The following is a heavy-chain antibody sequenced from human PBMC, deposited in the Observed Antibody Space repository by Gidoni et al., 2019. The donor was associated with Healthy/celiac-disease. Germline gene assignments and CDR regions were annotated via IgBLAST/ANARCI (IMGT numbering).Heavy chain of an antibody. CDR1: GSTLSSYA. Sequence: EVQLVESGGGLVQPGGSLRLSCAASGSTLSSYAMHWVRQAPGKGLEYVSTISSNGGSTYDANSMKGRFTISRDNSKNTLYLQMGSLRAEDMAVYYCARDRLWYSSSSLDAFDIWGQGTMVTVSS. D-gene: IGHD6-6*01. V-gene: IGHV3-64*01. CDR3: ARDRLWYSSSSLDAFDI. CDR2: ISSNGGST. J-gene: IGHJ3*02.